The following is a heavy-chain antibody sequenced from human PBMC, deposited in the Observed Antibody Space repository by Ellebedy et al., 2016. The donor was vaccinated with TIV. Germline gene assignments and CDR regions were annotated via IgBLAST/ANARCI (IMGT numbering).Heavy chain of an antibody. V-gene: IGHV1-46*01. J-gene: IGHJ6*02. D-gene: IGHD3-10*01. CDR3: ARESGGVTMVRGVIILKGYYGMDV. CDR1: GYTFTSYY. CDR2: INPSGGST. Sequence: ASVKVSCXASGYTFTSYYMHWVRQAPGQGLEWMGIINPSGGSTSYAQKFQGRVTMTRDTSTSTVYMELSSLRSEDTAVYYCARESGGVTMVRGVIILKGYYGMDVWGQGTTVTVSS.